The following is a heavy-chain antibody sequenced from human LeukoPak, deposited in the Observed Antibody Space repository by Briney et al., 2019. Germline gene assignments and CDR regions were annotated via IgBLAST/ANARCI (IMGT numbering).Heavy chain of an antibody. CDR2: ISAYNGNT. D-gene: IGHD2-15*01. Sequence: ASVKVSCKASGYTFTSYGISWVRQAHGQGLEWMGWISAYNGNTNYAQKLQGRVTMTTDTSTSTAYMELRSLRSDDTAVYYCARVLGHHKDIVVVVAATHWFDPWGQGTLVTVSS. V-gene: IGHV1-18*01. J-gene: IGHJ5*02. CDR3: ARVLGHHKDIVVVVAATHWFDP. CDR1: GYTFTSYG.